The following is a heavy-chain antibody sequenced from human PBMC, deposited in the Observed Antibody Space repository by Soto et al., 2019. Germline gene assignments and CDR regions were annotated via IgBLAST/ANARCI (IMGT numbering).Heavy chain of an antibody. CDR3: ARDETGIAVAGTNYYYGMDV. J-gene: IGHJ6*02. CDR2: ISSSSSYI. Sequence: GGSLRLSCAASGFTFSSYSMNWVRQAPGKGLEWVSSISSSSSYIYYADSVKGRFTISRDNAKNSLYLQMNSLRAEDTAVYYCARDETGIAVAGTNYYYGMDVWGQGTTVTVSS. D-gene: IGHD6-19*01. CDR1: GFTFSSYS. V-gene: IGHV3-21*01.